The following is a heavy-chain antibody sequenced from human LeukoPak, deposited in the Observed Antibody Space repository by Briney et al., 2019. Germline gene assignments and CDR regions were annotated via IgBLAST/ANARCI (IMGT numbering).Heavy chain of an antibody. V-gene: IGHV3-9*03. J-gene: IGHJ4*02. CDR2: ISWSSGSI. CDR1: GFTFDDYA. Sequence: GGSLRLSCAASGFTFDDYAMHWVRQAPGKGLEWVSGISWSSGSIGYADSAKGRLTISRDNAKNSLYLQMNSLRPEDMALYYCAKGAARLSLFTSFDYWCQGTLVTVSS. CDR3: AKGAARLSLFTSFDY. D-gene: IGHD3-16*01.